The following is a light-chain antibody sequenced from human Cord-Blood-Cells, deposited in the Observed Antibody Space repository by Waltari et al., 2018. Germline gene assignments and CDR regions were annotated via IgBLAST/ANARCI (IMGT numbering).Light chain of an antibody. CDR3: CSYAGSSTWV. CDR2: EGS. CDR1: SSDVGSYDL. Sequence: QSALPQPASVSGSPGQSTTISCTGTSSDVGSYDLFPWYQQHPGKAPKLMIYEGSKRLSGRSTRFSASKSGNTASLTIPGLQAEDEADYYCCSYAGSSTWVFGGGTKLTVL. V-gene: IGLV2-23*01. J-gene: IGLJ3*02.